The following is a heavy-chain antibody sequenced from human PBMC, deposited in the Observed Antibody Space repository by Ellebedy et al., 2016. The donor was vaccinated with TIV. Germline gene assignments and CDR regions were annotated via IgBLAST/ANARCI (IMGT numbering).Heavy chain of an antibody. J-gene: IGHJ4*02. V-gene: IGHV3-23*01. D-gene: IGHD2/OR15-2a*01. CDR3: TSPAVGHTTGCCRYYFDY. Sequence: GESLKISCAASGFTFSSYAMNWVCQAPGKGLEWVAGIGVSGATTYYADSVKGRFTISRDNSRNTMSLQMDSLRAEDTALYYCTSPAVGHTTGCCRYYFDYWGLGTLVTVSS. CDR2: IGVSGATT. CDR1: GFTFSSYA.